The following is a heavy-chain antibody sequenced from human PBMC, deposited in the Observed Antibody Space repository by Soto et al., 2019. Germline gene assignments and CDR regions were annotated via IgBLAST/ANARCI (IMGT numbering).Heavy chain of an antibody. CDR1: GFKSVDYA. V-gene: IGHV3-23*01. CDR3: ARRARTATTNWGAFDI. J-gene: IGHJ3*02. CDR2: ISGTGART. Sequence: GESLKISCAASGFKSVDYAMGWVRQAPGKGLEWVAAISGTGARTFYADSVKGRFTISRDNSRDTLFLQMNSLRADDAAVYYCARRARTATTNWGAFDIWGQGTMVTVSS. D-gene: IGHD1-7*01.